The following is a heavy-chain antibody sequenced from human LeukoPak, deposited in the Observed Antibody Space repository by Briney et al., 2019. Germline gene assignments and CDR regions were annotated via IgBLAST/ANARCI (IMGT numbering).Heavy chain of an antibody. CDR2: INPTGGST. CDR3: ARGRGSSGWYFGGYYFDY. V-gene: IGHV1-46*01. J-gene: IGHJ4*02. D-gene: IGHD6-19*01. CDR1: GYTFTSYY. Sequence: ASVKVSCKASGYTFTSYYMHWVRQAPGQGLEWMGLINPTGGSTGYAQKLQGRVTMTTDTSTSTAYMELRSLRSDDTAVYYCARGRGSSGWYFGGYYFDYWGQGTLVTVSS.